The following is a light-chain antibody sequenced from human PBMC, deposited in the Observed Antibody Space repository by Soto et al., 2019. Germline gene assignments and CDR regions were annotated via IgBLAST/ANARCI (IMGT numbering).Light chain of an antibody. Sequence: PGERATLSCRASQSVSSYLAWYQQKPGQAPXLLIYDASNXATGIPARFSGSGSGTDFTLTISSLEPEDFAVYYCQQRSNWPPYTFGQGTKLEIK. CDR3: QQRSNWPPYT. V-gene: IGKV3-11*01. CDR1: QSVSSY. J-gene: IGKJ2*01. CDR2: DAS.